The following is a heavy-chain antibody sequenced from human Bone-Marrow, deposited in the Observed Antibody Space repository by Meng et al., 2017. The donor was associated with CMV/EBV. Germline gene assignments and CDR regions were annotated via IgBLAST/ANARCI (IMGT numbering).Heavy chain of an antibody. J-gene: IGHJ5*02. CDR3: ATEPPGYCTNGVCYYSWFDP. D-gene: IGHD2-8*01. CDR2: INPNSGGT. V-gene: IGHV1-2*02. CDR1: GYY. Sequence: GYYMHWVRQAPGQGLEWMGWINPNSGGTNYAQKFQGRVTMTRDTSISTAYMELSRLRSDDTAVYYCATEPPGYCTNGVCYYSWFDPWGQGTLVTVSS.